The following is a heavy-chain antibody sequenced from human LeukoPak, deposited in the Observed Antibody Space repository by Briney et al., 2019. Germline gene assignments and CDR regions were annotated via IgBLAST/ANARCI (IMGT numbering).Heavy chain of an antibody. Sequence: GGSLRLSCAASGFTFSSYGMHWVRQAPGKGLEWVAFIRYDGSNKYYADSVKGRFTISRDNSKNTVYLQMNSLRAEDTAVYYCAKDGPRRIPYYMDVWGKGTTVTISS. CDR2: IRYDGSNK. CDR1: GFTFSSYG. CDR3: AKDGPRRIPYYMDV. V-gene: IGHV3-30*02. J-gene: IGHJ6*03.